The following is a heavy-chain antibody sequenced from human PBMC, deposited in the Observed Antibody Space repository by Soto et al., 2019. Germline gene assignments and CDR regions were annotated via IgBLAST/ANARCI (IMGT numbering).Heavy chain of an antibody. J-gene: IGHJ5*02. CDR3: ARDDIVVVPAGPEGWFDP. CDR2: IKQDGSEK. Sequence: GGSLRLSCAASGFTFSRCWMSWVRQPPWKGMERVANIKQDGSEKYFVDSVKGRLTISRDNAKNSLYLQINSLRSEDTAVYYCARDDIVVVPAGPEGWFDPWGQGTLVTVSS. CDR1: GFTFSRCW. D-gene: IGHD2-2*01. V-gene: IGHV3-7*03.